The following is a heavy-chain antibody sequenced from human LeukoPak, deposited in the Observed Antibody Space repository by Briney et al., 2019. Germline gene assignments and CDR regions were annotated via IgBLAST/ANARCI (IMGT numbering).Heavy chain of an antibody. Sequence: ASVKVSCKVSGYTFTDYYMHWVQQAPGKGLEWMGLVDPEDGETIYAEKFQGRVTITADTSTDTAYMELSSLRSGDTAVYYCATSYTTGNDYWGQGTLVTVSS. CDR1: GYTFTDYY. J-gene: IGHJ4*02. D-gene: IGHD3-16*01. CDR2: VDPEDGET. V-gene: IGHV1-69-2*01. CDR3: ATSYTTGNDY.